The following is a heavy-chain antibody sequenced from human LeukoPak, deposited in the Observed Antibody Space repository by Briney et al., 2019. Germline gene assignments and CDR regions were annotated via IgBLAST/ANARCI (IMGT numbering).Heavy chain of an antibody. V-gene: IGHV3-48*03. CDR3: ARVGYYDSSGF. CDR1: GFIFSSYE. Sequence: GGSLRLSCAASGFIFSSYEMNWVRQAPGKGLEWISYISSSGSTIYYADSVKGRFTISRDNAENSLYLQMNSLGAEDTAVYYCARVGYYDSSGFWGQGTLVTVSS. J-gene: IGHJ4*02. CDR2: ISSSGSTI. D-gene: IGHD3-22*01.